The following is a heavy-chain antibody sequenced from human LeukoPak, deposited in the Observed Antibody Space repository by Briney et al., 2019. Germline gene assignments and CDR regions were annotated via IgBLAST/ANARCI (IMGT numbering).Heavy chain of an antibody. V-gene: IGHV3-30-3*01. CDR1: GFDLSAYW. CDR3: ASWGLFDI. CDR2: ISYDGSNK. J-gene: IGHJ3*02. Sequence: GGSLRLSCAASGFDLSAYWMHWVRQAPGKGLEWVAVISYDGSNKYYADSVKGRFTISRDNSKNTLYLQMNSLRAEDTAVYYCASWGLFDIWGQGTMVTVSS. D-gene: IGHD7-27*01.